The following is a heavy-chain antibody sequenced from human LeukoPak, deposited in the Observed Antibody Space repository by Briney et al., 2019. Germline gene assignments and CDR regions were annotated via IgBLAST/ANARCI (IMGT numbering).Heavy chain of an antibody. CDR3: ARRSPGRGYFDN. Sequence: SETLSLTCTVSGGSISSYYWSWIRQPAGKGLEWIGRIYTSGSTSYNPSLKSRVTMSVDTYKTQFSLKLSSVTAADTAVYYCARRSPGRGYFDNWGQGTLVTVSS. J-gene: IGHJ4*02. D-gene: IGHD2-15*01. CDR2: IYTSGST. V-gene: IGHV4-4*07. CDR1: GGSISSYY.